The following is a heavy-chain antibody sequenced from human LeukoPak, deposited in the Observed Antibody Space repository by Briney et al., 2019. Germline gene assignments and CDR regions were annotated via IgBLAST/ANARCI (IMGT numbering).Heavy chain of an antibody. CDR1: GFTVSINY. D-gene: IGHD3-22*01. CDR3: AKQADSSGSYLSNFDS. Sequence: PGGSLRLSCAASGFTVSINYMSWVRQAPGKGLEWVSVISGSSGSTYYADSVKGRFTFSRDSSKNTLYLQMNSLRAEDTAAYYCAKQADSSGSYLSNFDSWGQGTLVTVSS. J-gene: IGHJ4*02. V-gene: IGHV3-23*01. CDR2: ISGSSGST.